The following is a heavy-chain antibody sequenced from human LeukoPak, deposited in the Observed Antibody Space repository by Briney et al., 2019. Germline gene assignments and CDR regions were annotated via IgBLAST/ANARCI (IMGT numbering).Heavy chain of an antibody. V-gene: IGHV4-4*07. CDR3: ASGGGGVLGSAFDI. CDR2: IYTSGST. D-gene: IGHD3-16*01. CDR1: GGSISSYY. Sequence: SETLSLTCTVSGGSISSYYWSWIRQPAGKGLEWIGRIYTSGSTNYNPSLKGRVTMSVDTSKNQFSLKLSSVTAADTAVYYCASGGGGVLGSAFDIWGQGTMVTVSS. J-gene: IGHJ3*02.